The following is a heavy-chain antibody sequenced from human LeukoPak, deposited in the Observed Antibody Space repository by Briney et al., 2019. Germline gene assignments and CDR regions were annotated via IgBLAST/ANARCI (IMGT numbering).Heavy chain of an antibody. J-gene: IGHJ4*02. D-gene: IGHD5-24*01. CDR2: IIPILGIA. CDR1: GYTFTSYG. Sequence: ASVKVSCKASGYTFTSYGISWVRQAPGQGLEWMGRIIPILGIANYAQKFQGRVTITADKSTSTAYIELSSLRSEDTAVYYCASRGATDFDYWGQGTLVTVSS. CDR3: ASRGATDFDY. V-gene: IGHV1-69*04.